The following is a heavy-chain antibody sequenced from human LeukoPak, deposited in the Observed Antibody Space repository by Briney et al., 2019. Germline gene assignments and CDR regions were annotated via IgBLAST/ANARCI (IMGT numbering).Heavy chain of an antibody. CDR1: GVSFSGYY. V-gene: IGHV4-34*01. J-gene: IGHJ3*02. CDR2: INHSGST. CDR3: ARTNTYYYDSSGYLDAFDI. D-gene: IGHD3-22*01. Sequence: SETLSLTCAVYGVSFSGYYWSWIRQPPGKGLEWIGEINHSGSTNYNPSLKSRVTISVDTSKNQFSLKLSSVTAADTAVYYCARTNTYYYDSSGYLDAFDIWGQGTMVTVSS.